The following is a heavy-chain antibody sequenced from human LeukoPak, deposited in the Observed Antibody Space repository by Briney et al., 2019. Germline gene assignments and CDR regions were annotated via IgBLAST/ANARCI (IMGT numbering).Heavy chain of an antibody. V-gene: IGHV6-1*01. D-gene: IGHD3-22*01. J-gene: IGHJ4*02. CDR2: TYYRSKWSN. Sequence: SQTLSLTCAISGDSVSSNSATWNWIRQSPSRGLEWLGRTYYRSKWSNDYAASVKSRITINPDTSKNLFSLQLNSVTPEDTAVYFCASSESGGYLFAYWGQGTLVTVSS. CDR1: GDSVSSNSAT. CDR3: ASSESGGYLFAY.